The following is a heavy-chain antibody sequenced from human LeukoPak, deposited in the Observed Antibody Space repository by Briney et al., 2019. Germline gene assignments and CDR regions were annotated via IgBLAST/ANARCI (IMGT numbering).Heavy chain of an antibody. V-gene: IGHV3-30-3*01. Sequence: GGSLRLSCAASGFTFSSYAMHWVHQAPGKGLEWVAVISYDGSNKYYADSVKGRFTISRDNSKNTLYLQMNSLRAEDTAVYHCARERYSSSGDNWFDPWGQGTLVTVSS. J-gene: IGHJ5*02. CDR2: ISYDGSNK. CDR1: GFTFSSYA. CDR3: ARERYSSSGDNWFDP. D-gene: IGHD6-13*01.